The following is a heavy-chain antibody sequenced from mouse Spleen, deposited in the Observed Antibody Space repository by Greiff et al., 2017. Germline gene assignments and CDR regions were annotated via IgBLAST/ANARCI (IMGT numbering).Heavy chain of an antibody. CDR2: ISSGGGNT. J-gene: IGHJ4*01. CDR1: GFTFSSYA. CDR3: ARHLLLPFYAMDY. D-gene: IGHD1-1*01. V-gene: IGHV5-9-3*01. Sequence: EVQLVESGGGLVKLGGSLKLSCAASGFTFSSYAMSWVRQTPEKRLEWVATISSGGGNTYYPDSVKGRFTISRDNAKNTLYLQMSSLKSEDTAMYYCARHLLLPFYAMDYWGQGTSVTVSS.